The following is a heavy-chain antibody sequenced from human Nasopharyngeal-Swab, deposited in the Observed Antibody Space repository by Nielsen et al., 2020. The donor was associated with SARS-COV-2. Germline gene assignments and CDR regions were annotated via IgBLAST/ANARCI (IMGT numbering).Heavy chain of an antibody. V-gene: IGHV3-30-3*01. CDR1: GFTFSNYA. J-gene: IGHJ4*02. D-gene: IGHD5-24*01. CDR2: ISYDGSNK. Sequence: GESLKISCAASGFTFSNYAISWVRQAPGKGLEWVAVISYDGSNKYYADSVKGRFTISRDNSKNTLYLQMNSLRAEDTAVYYCARDYGRLQFLFLGGAGFDYWGQGTLVTVSS. CDR3: ARDYGRLQFLFLGGAGFDY.